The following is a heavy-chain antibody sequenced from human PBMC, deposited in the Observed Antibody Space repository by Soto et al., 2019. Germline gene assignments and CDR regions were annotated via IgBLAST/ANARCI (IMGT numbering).Heavy chain of an antibody. CDR3: ARHVGYSTRRLYYFDY. Sequence: SETLSLTCTVSGGSINSNLYYWGWIRQPPGKGLEWIGSINYSGNTFFYPSLKSRVTISVDTSKNQFSLRLSSVTAADTAVYYCARHVGYSTRRLYYFDYWGQGTLVTVSS. D-gene: IGHD5-12*01. V-gene: IGHV4-39*01. J-gene: IGHJ4*02. CDR2: INYSGNT. CDR1: GGSINSNLYY.